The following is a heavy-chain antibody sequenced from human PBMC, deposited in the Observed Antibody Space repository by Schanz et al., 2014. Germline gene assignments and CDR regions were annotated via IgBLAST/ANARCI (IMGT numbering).Heavy chain of an antibody. V-gene: IGHV3-66*01. CDR3: AREDGTSNTRCFDY. CDR2: IYGGGIT. CDR1: GFTFSSYW. D-gene: IGHD2-2*01. J-gene: IGHJ4*02. Sequence: EVQLVESGGGLVQPGGSLRLSCAASGFTFSSYWMHWVRQAPGKGLEWVSVIYGGGITYYADSVKGRFTISRDESKNTLYLQMNSLRAEDTAVYYCAREDGTSNTRCFDYWGQGALVTVSS.